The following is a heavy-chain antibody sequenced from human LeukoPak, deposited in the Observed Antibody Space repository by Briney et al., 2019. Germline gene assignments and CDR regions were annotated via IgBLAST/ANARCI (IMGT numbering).Heavy chain of an antibody. V-gene: IGHV3-9*03. Sequence: RSGRSLRLSCAASGFTFDDYAMDWVRHARGKGLEWVLGISWNSVSIAYADSVKGRFTISRDNAKNSLYLQMNSLRAEDMALYYCAKGSSGWYYYFDYWGQGTLVTVSS. CDR2: ISWNSVSI. J-gene: IGHJ4*02. CDR1: GFTFDDYA. D-gene: IGHD6-19*01. CDR3: AKGSSGWYYYFDY.